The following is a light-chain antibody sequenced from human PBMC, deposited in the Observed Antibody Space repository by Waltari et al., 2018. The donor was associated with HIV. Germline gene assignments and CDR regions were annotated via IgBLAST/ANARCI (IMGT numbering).Light chain of an antibody. CDR3: SSYTSTSTVYV. CDR2: AVS. J-gene: IGLJ1*01. CDR1: STDAGGYNS. V-gene: IGLV2-14*03. Sequence: QSALTPPASVSGSPGQSITISCTGPSTDAGGYNSVSWYQLHPGKAPKLMIYAVSNRPSGVSNRFSGSKSDNTASLTISGLQAEDEADYYCSSYTSTSTVYVFGTGTEVTVL.